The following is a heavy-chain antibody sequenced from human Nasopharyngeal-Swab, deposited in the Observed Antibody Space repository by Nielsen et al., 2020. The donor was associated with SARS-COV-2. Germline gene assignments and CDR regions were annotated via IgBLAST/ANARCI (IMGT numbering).Heavy chain of an antibody. CDR1: GYTFTSYW. CDR2: IAPSDSTT. D-gene: IGHD3-16*01. J-gene: IGHJ4*02. V-gene: IGHV5-10-1*01. CDR3: ARHSDVMGSVY. Sequence: GESLKISCQGSGYTFTSYWINWVRQMPGRGLEWMGRIAPSDSTTAYNPSFQDHVTISVDKSISTAFLQWNSLKASDSAMYYCARHSDVMGSVYWGQGTPVTVTS.